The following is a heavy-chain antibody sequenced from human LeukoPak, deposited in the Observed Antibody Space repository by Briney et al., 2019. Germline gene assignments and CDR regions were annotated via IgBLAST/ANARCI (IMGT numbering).Heavy chain of an antibody. CDR1: GFTFSAYG. D-gene: IGHD2-2*01. J-gene: IGHJ3*02. CDR3: AKSPGTTSRSTVYDAFDI. V-gene: IGHV3-23*01. Sequence: GGSLRLSCAASGFTFSAYGMSWVRQSPGKGLEWVSTLSGSGGSTYYADSVKGRFTISRDNSRNTLYLQMNSLRAEDTAVYYCAKSPGTTSRSTVYDAFDIWGQGTMVTVSS. CDR2: LSGSGGST.